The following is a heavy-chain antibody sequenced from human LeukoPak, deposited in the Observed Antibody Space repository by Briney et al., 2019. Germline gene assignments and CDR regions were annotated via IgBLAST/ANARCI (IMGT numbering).Heavy chain of an antibody. D-gene: IGHD3-22*01. CDR2: IYSSGDT. J-gene: IGHJ4*02. Sequence: PSETLSLTCSVSGDSLNYYYWSWIRQPAGKGLQWIGRIYSSGDTNNSPSLRSRITMSIDTSKNQFSLKLSSVTAADTAVYYCARGSTYYYDNGGFYVFFDHWGQGLLVTVSS. CDR3: ARGSTYYYDNGGFYVFFDH. CDR1: GDSLNYYY. V-gene: IGHV4-4*07.